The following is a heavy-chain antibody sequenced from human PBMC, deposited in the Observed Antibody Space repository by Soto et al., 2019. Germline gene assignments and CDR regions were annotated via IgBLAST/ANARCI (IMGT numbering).Heavy chain of an antibody. D-gene: IGHD2-15*01. CDR3: ARGRYCLTGRCFPNWFDS. V-gene: IGHV4-30-4*01. CDR1: GDSISTVDYF. CDR2: IYKSTTT. J-gene: IGHJ5*01. Sequence: QVHLLESGPGLVKPSQTLSLTCSVSGDSISTVDYFWAWIRQPPGQALEYIGYIYKSTTTYYNPSFESRVAISLDTSKSQFSLTVTSVTAAGTAVYFCARGRYCLTGRCFPNWFDSWGQGTLVTVSS.